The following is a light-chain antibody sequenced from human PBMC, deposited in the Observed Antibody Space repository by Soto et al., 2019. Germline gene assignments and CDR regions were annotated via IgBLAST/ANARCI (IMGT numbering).Light chain of an antibody. V-gene: IGLV1-40*01. CDR2: SNT. J-gene: IGLJ1*01. CDR1: RSNVGANYD. Sequence: QSVLTQPPSVSGAPGQTITISCTGSRSNVGANYDVLWYQVLPGAGPRLLIYSNTQRPVGVPFRFSGYKAGTSASLAISGLQSEDEADYYCSTWDDRIYVFGAGTKLTVL. CDR3: STWDDRIYV.